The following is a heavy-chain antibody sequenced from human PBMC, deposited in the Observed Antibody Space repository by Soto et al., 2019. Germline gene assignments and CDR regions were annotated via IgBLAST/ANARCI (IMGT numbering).Heavy chain of an antibody. CDR2: ISVYNGNT. CDR3: ARAGQYYDSSGYVN. Sequence: QVKLVQSGTEVKKPRASLKVSCKASGYSFATSGISWVRQAPGQGLEWMGWISVYNGNTNYDQKLHDRVTMTTDTSTTTAYLELRSLRSDDTAVYYCARAGQYYDSSGYVNWGQGTLVTVSS. CDR1: GYSFATSG. J-gene: IGHJ4*02. D-gene: IGHD3-22*01. V-gene: IGHV1-18*01.